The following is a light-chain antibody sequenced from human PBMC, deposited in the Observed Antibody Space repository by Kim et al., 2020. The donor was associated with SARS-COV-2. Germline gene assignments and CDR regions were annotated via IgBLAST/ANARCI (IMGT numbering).Light chain of an antibody. CDR2: GAS. CDR3: QQYGSSTYT. V-gene: IGKV3-20*01. CDR1: QSVTSNY. J-gene: IGKJ2*01. Sequence: LSPGEGATLSCRASQSVTSNYLAWYQQKPGQAPRLLIYGASNRITGIPDRFSGSGSGTDFTLTISRLEPEDFAVYYCQQYGSSTYTFGQGTKLEI.